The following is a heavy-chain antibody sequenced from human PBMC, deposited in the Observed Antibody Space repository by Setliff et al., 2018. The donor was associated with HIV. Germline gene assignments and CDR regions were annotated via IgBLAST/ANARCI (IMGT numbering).Heavy chain of an antibody. CDR2: ISSSGSTI. CDR1: GFTFSSYT. J-gene: IGHJ4*02. D-gene: IGHD2-8*01. V-gene: IGHV3-48*04. Sequence: GSLRLSCTASGFTFSSYTMNWVRQAPGKGLDWVSYISSSGSTIYYADSVKGRFTISRDNAKNSLYLQMNSLRAEDTAVYYCARDKGPNLLDYWGQGTLVTVSS. CDR3: ARDKGPNLLDY.